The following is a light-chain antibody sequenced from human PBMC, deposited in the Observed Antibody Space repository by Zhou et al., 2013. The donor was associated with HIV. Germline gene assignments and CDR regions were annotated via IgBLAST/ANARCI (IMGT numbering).Light chain of an antibody. CDR3: QQYYNVPAT. J-gene: IGKJ5*01. CDR1: QSISTW. V-gene: IGKV1-5*03. Sequence: DIQMTQSPSILSASVGDRVTITCRASQSISTWLAWYQQKPGKAPKLLIYKSSSLQSGVPSRFSGSGSGTSFSLSINCLQSEDFATYYCQQYYNVPATFGQGTRLENK. CDR2: KSS.